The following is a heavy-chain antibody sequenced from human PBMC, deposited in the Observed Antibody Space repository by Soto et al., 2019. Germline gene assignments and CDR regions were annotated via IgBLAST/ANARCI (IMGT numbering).Heavy chain of an antibody. CDR3: ARAAYDYGDYGQYYYYYSMDV. CDR2: IYRSGGT. Sequence: SETLSLTCTVSGGSVSSANYYWSWIRQPPGKGLEWIGYIYRSGGTKYNPSLKSRVTISIDTPKNQFSLKLSSVTAADTAVYYCARAAYDYGDYGQYYYYYSMDVWGQGTTVTVSS. J-gene: IGHJ6*02. V-gene: IGHV4-61*01. D-gene: IGHD4-17*01. CDR1: GGSVSSANYY.